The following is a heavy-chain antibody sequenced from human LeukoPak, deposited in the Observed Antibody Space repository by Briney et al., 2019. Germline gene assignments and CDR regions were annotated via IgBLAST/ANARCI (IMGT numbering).Heavy chain of an antibody. D-gene: IGHD3-22*01. CDR3: AKGSSGYSPFDS. J-gene: IGHJ4*02. CDR1: GFTFSTYA. V-gene: IGHV3-23*01. Sequence: GGSLRLSCVASGFTFSTYAMGWVRQAPGKGLEWVSSISHRGGDRHDADSVKGRFSVSRDNSKNTLYLQMSSLRAEDTAVYYCAKGSSGYSPFDSWGQGTLVTVSS. CDR2: ISHRGGDR.